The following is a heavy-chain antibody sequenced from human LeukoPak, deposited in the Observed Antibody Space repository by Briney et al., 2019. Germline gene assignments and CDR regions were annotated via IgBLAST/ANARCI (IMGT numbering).Heavy chain of an antibody. CDR3: ARADYYDSRRFDY. CDR1: GYTFTGYY. J-gene: IGHJ4*02. D-gene: IGHD3-22*01. CDR2: INPNSGGT. Sequence: ASVKVSCKASGYTFTGYYMHWVRQAPGQGLEWMGWINPNSGGTNYAQKFQGRVTMTRDTSISTAYMELSRLRSDDTAVYYCARADYYDSRRFDYWGQGTLVTVSS. V-gene: IGHV1-2*02.